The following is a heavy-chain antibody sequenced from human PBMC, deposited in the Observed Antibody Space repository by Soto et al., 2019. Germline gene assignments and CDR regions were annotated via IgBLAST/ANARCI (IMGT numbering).Heavy chain of an antibody. V-gene: IGHV1-18*04. CDR2: ISAYNGNT. Sequence: ASVKVSCKASGYTFTSYGISWVRQAPGQGLEWMGWISAYNGNTNYAQKLQGRVTMTTDTSTSTAYMELRSLRSDDTAVYYCARDRGITMVRGVIDYYYGMDVWGQGTTVTVS. J-gene: IGHJ6*02. CDR1: GYTFTSYG. CDR3: ARDRGITMVRGVIDYYYGMDV. D-gene: IGHD3-10*01.